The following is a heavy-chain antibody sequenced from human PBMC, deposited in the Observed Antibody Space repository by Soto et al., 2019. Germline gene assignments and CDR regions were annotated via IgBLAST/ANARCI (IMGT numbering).Heavy chain of an antibody. CDR1: GGSISSYY. D-gene: IGHD6-6*01. V-gene: IGHV4-59*01. J-gene: IGHJ4*02. CDR2: LDYSGTT. Sequence: SETLSLTCTVSGGSISSYYWNWIRQSPGKGLEWIASLDYSGTTNYNPSLKSRITTSVDPSKKQFSLKMRSVTAADTAVYYCARDSFPPYSSSSKGFDYWGQGSLVTV. CDR3: ARDSFPPYSSSSKGFDY.